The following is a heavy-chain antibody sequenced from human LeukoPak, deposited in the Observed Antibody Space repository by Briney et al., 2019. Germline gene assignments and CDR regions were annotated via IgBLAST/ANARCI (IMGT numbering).Heavy chain of an antibody. CDR1: GGTFSSYA. Sequence: GASVTVSCKASGGTFSSYAISWVRQAPGQGLEWMGGIIPIFGTANYAQKFQGRVTITADESTSTAYMELSSLRSEDTAVYYCARGYYYGSGSYSNYYYYDMDVWGQGTTVTVSS. D-gene: IGHD3-10*01. CDR3: ARGYYYGSGSYSNYYYYDMDV. J-gene: IGHJ6*02. CDR2: IIPIFGTA. V-gene: IGHV1-69*13.